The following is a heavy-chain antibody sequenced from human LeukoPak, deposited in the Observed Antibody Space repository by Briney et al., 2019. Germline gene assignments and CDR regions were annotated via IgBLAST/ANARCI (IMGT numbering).Heavy chain of an antibody. V-gene: IGHV3-64*01. J-gene: IGHJ4*02. D-gene: IGHD2-2*01. CDR1: GFTFSSYA. CDR2: ISTNGGST. CDR3: ARWGSTSCYDY. Sequence: PGGSLRLSCAASGFTFSSYAMHWVRQARGKGLEYVSAISTNGGSTYYANSVEGRFTISRDNSKNTLYLQMGSVRAEDMAVYYCARWGSTSCYDYWGQGTLVTVSS.